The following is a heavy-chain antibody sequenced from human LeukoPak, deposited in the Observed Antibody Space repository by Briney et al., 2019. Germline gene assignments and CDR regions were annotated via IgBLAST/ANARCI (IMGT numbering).Heavy chain of an antibody. Sequence: ASVKVSCKASGGTFSSYAISWVRRAPGQGLEWMGWINPNSGGTNYAQKFQGRVTMTRDTSISTAYMELSRLRSDDTAVYYCAREGGGYWGQGTLVTVSS. CDR2: INPNSGGT. V-gene: IGHV1-2*02. J-gene: IGHJ4*02. D-gene: IGHD3-10*01. CDR1: GGTFSSYA. CDR3: AREGGGY.